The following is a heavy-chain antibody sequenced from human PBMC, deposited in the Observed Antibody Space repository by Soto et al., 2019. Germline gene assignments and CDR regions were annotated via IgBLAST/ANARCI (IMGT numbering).Heavy chain of an antibody. CDR2: INPYNGNT. CDR1: GYTFTSYR. Sequence: SVNRSCKASGYTFTSYRISWVRQAPGQGLEWMGWINPYNGNTNYAQKLQGRVTMTTDTSTSTAYMELRSLRSDDTAVYYCARDPVGGNWFDPWGQGTLVTVSS. V-gene: IGHV1-18*01. D-gene: IGHD1-26*01. CDR3: ARDPVGGNWFDP. J-gene: IGHJ5*02.